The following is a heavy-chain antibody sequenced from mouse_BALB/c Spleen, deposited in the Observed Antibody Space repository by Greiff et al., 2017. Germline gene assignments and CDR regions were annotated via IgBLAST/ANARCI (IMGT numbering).Heavy chain of an antibody. CDR2: ISSGGSYT. CDR1: GFTFSSYG. V-gene: IGHV5-6*01. J-gene: IGHJ3*01. D-gene: IGHD1-1*01. CDR3: ARDYYGSSAWFAY. Sequence: EVKLMESGGDLVKPGGSLKLSCAASGFTFSSYGMSWVRQTPDKRLEWVATISSGGSYTYYPDSVKGRFTISRDNAKNTLYLQMSSLKSEDTAMYYCARDYYGSSAWFAYWGQGTLVTVSA.